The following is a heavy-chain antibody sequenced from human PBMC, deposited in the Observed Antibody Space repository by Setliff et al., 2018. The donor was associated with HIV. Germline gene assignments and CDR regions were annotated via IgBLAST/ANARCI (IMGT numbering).Heavy chain of an antibody. V-gene: IGHV1-2*02. CDR1: GCTFTDYF. CDR2: IGPNHGDT. Sequence: ASVKVSCKASGCTFTDYFIHWVRQAPGQGLEWMGWIGPNHGDTRLTETFRGRVTMTRDTSLNTAYVELSGLRSDDTAVYFCARQLSNSLDFWGQGTLVTVSS. D-gene: IGHD7-27*01. J-gene: IGHJ4*02. CDR3: ARQLSNSLDF.